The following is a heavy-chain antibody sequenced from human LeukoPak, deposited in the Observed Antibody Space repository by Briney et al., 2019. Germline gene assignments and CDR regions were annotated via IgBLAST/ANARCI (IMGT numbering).Heavy chain of an antibody. CDR2: IYYSGST. J-gene: IGHJ4*02. CDR1: GGSISSYY. V-gene: IGHV4-59*12. CDR3: AGRSFGPHDY. D-gene: IGHD3-10*01. Sequence: TSETLSLTCTVSGGSISSYYWSWIRQPPGKGLEWIGYIYYSGSTNYNPSLKSRVTISVDTSKNQFSLKLSSVSAADTAVYYCAGRSFGPHDYWGQGTLVTVSS.